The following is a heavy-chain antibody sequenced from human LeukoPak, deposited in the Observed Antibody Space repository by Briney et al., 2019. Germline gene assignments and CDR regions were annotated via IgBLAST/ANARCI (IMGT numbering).Heavy chain of an antibody. CDR1: GFTFSSYA. CDR2: ISYDGSNK. J-gene: IGHJ5*02. CDR3: ARGGIYGDYRYWFDP. Sequence: GGSLRLSCAASGFTFSSYAMHWVRQAPGKGLEWVAVISYDGSNKYYADSVKGRFTISRDNSKNTLYLQMNSLRAEDTAVHYCARGGIYGDYRYWFDPWGQGTLVTVSS. D-gene: IGHD4-17*01. V-gene: IGHV3-30*04.